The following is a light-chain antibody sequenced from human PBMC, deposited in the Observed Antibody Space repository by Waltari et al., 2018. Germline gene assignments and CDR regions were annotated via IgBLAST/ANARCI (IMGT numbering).Light chain of an antibody. CDR3: HAAADNNWF. V-gene: IGLV3-27*01. Sequence: YDLTQPFSVSVSPGQTATITCSGGVLAGKYVRWFQQKPGQAPTLILYKDTERPSGIPERFSGSSSGSTVTLTIRGALLEDEADYHCHAAADNNWFFGGGTKLTVL. J-gene: IGLJ2*01. CDR1: VLAGKY. CDR2: KDT.